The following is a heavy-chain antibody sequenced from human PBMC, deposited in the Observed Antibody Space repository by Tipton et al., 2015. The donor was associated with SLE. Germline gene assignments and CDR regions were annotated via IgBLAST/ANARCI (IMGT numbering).Heavy chain of an antibody. J-gene: IGHJ4*02. V-gene: IGHV4-34*01. D-gene: IGHD6-19*01. CDR2: INHSGGT. CDR3: ARDSPTVAGTFDS. Sequence: GLVKPSETLSLTCAVYGGSFSGYYWTWIRQPPGKGLEWIGEINHSGGTNYNPSLKSRVTISVDTSKNQFSLKLDSVTAADTAVYYCARDSPTVAGTFDSWGQGTLVIVS. CDR1: GGSFSGYY.